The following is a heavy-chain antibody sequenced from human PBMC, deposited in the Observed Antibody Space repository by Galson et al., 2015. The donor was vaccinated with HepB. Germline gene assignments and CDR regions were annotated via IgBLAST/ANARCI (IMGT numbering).Heavy chain of an antibody. D-gene: IGHD6-13*01. Sequence: SVKVSCKASGYTFTSYYMHWVRQAPGQGLEWMGIINPSGGSTSYAQKFQGRVTMTRDTSTSTVYMELSSLKASDTAMYYCARHVQQLGSYDYYYYMDVWGKGTTVTVSS. CDR2: INPSGGST. CDR3: ARHVQQLGSYDYYYYMDV. J-gene: IGHJ6*03. V-gene: IGHV1-46*01. CDR1: GYTFTSYY.